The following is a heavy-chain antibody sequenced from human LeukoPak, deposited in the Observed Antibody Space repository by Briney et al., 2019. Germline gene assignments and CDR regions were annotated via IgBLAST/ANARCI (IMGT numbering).Heavy chain of an antibody. CDR1: GGTFSSYA. CDR3: ARDGFGDMEPSYYYYGMDV. J-gene: IGHJ6*04. CDR2: IIPIFGTA. Sequence: GASVKVSCKASGGTFSSYAISWVRQAPGRGLEWMGGIIPIFGTANYAQKFQGRVTITADKSTSTAYMELSSLRSEDTAVYYCARDGFGDMEPSYYYYGMDVWGKGTTVTVSS. D-gene: IGHD3-10*01. V-gene: IGHV1-69*06.